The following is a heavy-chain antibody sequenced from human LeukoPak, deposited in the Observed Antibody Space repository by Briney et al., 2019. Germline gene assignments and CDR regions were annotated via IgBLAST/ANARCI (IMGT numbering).Heavy chain of an antibody. J-gene: IGHJ4*02. CDR3: ARPPGIAAAGLAGYFDY. CDR2: ISYDGSNK. CDR1: GFTFSSYG. Sequence: QPGGSLRLSCAASGFTFSSYGMHWVRQAPGKGLEWVAVISYDGSNKYYADSVKGRFTISRDNSKNTLYLQMNSLRAEDTAVYYCARPPGIAAAGLAGYFDYWGQGTLVTVSS. D-gene: IGHD6-13*01. V-gene: IGHV3-30*03.